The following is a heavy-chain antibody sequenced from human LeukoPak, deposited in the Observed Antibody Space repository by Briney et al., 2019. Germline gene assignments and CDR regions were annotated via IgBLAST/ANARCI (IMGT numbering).Heavy chain of an antibody. V-gene: IGHV3-53*01. Sequence: GSLRLSCAASGFIVSDNSMSWVRQAPGKGLEWVSVIYSGGNTYYADSVKGRFTISRDNSKNTLYLHMNSLRAEDTAMYYCATKRDAFDIWGQGTVVAVSS. CDR1: GFIVSDNS. J-gene: IGHJ3*02. CDR2: IYSGGNT. D-gene: IGHD5-24*01. CDR3: ATKRDAFDI.